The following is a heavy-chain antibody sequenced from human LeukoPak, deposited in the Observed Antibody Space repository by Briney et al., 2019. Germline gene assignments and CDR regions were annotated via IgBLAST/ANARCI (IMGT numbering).Heavy chain of an antibody. D-gene: IGHD1-26*01. V-gene: IGHV4-4*07. J-gene: IGHJ3*02. CDR3: ARENSGSYSGDAFDI. Sequence: SETLSLTCTVSGDSISSYYWSWIRQPAGKGLEWIGRIYTSGSTNYNPSLKSRVTMSVDTSKNQFSLKLSSVTAADTAVYYCARENSGSYSGDAFDIWGQGTMVTVSS. CDR2: IYTSGST. CDR1: GDSISSYY.